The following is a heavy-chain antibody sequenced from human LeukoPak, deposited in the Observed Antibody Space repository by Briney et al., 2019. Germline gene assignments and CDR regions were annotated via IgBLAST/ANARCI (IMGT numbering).Heavy chain of an antibody. J-gene: IGHJ2*01. Sequence: GGSLRLSCAASGFTFSSYALSWVRQAPGKGLEWVSAISGSGGSTYYADSVKGRFTISRDNSKNTLYLQMSSLRDEDTEVYHCAKALRGYYDSSGFRLFLWYFDLWGQGTLVTVSS. CDR2: ISGSGGST. CDR3: AKALRGYYDSSGFRLFLWYFDL. V-gene: IGHV3-23*01. D-gene: IGHD3-22*01. CDR1: GFTFSSYA.